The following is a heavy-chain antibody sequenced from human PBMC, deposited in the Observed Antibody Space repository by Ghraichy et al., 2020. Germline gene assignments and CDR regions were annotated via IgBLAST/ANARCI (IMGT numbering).Heavy chain of an antibody. CDR3: ARTGDSNSWYFDY. J-gene: IGHJ4*02. D-gene: IGHD2/OR15-2a*01. CDR2: FYYSWNN. V-gene: IGHV4-39*01. CDR1: GGSISTSSYY. Sequence: SETLSLTCTVSGGSISTSSYYWGWIRPPPGKGLEWIGYFYYSWNNYYNPSLKSRITISVNASKNQFSLRLISETAADTAVYYCARTGDSNSWYFDYWGQGTLLTVSS.